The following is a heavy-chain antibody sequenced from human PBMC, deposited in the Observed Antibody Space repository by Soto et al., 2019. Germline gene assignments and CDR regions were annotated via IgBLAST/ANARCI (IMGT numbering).Heavy chain of an antibody. CDR1: CCPIHNFY. J-gene: IGHJ6*03. CDR3: ARTVLGPDLLADSFVDYYYMDV. CDR2: VYYTGST. D-gene: IGHD3-9*01. V-gene: IGHV4-59*08. Sequence: PSGTLSLTCTFSCCPIHNFYWSWIRPPPGEGLEWIGYVYYTGSTSYNPSLKRRVTFSADSSRGQFSLRLNSVTAADTAVYYCARTVLGPDLLADSFVDYYYMDVWGQGTTVTVSS.